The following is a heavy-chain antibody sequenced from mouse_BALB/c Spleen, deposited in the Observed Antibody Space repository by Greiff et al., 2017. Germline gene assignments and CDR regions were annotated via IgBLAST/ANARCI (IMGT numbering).Heavy chain of an antibody. D-gene: IGHD2-2*01. CDR3: ARSGSRPFDY. CDR1: GYAFTSYN. CDR2: IDPYYGGT. Sequence: VQLQQSGPELVKPGASVKVSCKASGYAFTSYNMYWVKQSHGKSLEWIGYIDPYYGGTSYNQKFKGKATLTVDKSSSTAYLQLKSLTSEDSAVYYCARSGSRPFDYWGQGTTLTVSS. J-gene: IGHJ2*01. V-gene: IGHV1S135*01.